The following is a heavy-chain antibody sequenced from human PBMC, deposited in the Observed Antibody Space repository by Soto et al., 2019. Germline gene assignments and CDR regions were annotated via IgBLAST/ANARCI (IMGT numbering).Heavy chain of an antibody. V-gene: IGHV5-51*01. D-gene: IGHD3-22*01. CDR3: ARHDSYDSEFDY. CDR1: GYTFTTYW. J-gene: IGHJ4*02. Sequence: PGESLKISCKASGYTFTTYWVAWVRQMPGKGLEWMAIIYPGDSDTRYSPSFQGQVTISADKSISTAYLQWSSLKASDTAIYYCARHDSYDSEFDYWGQGTLVTVSS. CDR2: IYPGDSDT.